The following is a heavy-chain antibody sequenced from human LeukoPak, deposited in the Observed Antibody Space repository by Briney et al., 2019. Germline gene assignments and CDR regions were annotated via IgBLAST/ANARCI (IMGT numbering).Heavy chain of an antibody. CDR1: GFSFSSYA. CDR2: VTTGGTR. V-gene: IGHV3-23*01. Sequence: TGGSLRLSCAASGFSFSSYAMTWVRQAPGQGLEWVSGVTTGGTRYDADSVKGRFTISRDNSKNTLYLQMNSLRAEDTAVYYCARQYYDFWSGSYYFDYWGQGTLVTVSS. D-gene: IGHD3-3*01. CDR3: ARQYYDFWSGSYYFDY. J-gene: IGHJ4*02.